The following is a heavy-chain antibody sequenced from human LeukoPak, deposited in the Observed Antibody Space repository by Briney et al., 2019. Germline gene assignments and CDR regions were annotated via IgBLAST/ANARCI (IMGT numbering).Heavy chain of an antibody. CDR3: ARDRHSGSYWGAPGSYFDY. CDR2: ISYDGSNR. V-gene: IGHV3-30*04. CDR1: GFTFSSYA. Sequence: GGSLRLSCAASGFTFSSYAFYWVRQTPGKGLEWVAVISYDGSNRWSADSVKGRFTISRDNSKNTLYLQMNSLGVEDTAVYYCARDRHSGSYWGAPGSYFDYWGQGTLVTVSS. D-gene: IGHD1-26*01. J-gene: IGHJ4*02.